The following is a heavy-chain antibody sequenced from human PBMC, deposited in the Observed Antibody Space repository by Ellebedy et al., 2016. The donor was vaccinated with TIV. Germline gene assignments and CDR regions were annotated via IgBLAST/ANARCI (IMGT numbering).Heavy chain of an antibody. D-gene: IGHD3-22*01. CDR2: INGGNGNT. J-gene: IGHJ6*02. CDR3: ANALNYYDSSGYYQKSYGMDV. V-gene: IGHV1-3*01. Sequence: AASVKVSCKASGYTFTTYAIHWVRQAPGQGLEWMGWINGGNGNTKYSQKFQGRVTITRDTSASTAYMELSSLRSEETAVYYCANALNYYDSSGYYQKSYGMDVWGQGTTVTVSS. CDR1: GYTFTTYA.